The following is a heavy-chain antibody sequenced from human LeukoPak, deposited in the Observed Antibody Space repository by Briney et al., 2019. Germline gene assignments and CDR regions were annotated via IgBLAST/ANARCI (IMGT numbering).Heavy chain of an antibody. D-gene: IGHD5-12*01. CDR1: GFTFSNYA. V-gene: IGHV3-21*01. CDR3: ARAIKVATTYFDY. J-gene: IGHJ4*02. Sequence: GGSLRLSCAASGFTFSNYAMNWVRQAPGKGLEWVSSISSSSSYIYYADSVKGRFTISRDNAKNSLYLQMNSLRAEDTAVYYCARAIKVATTYFDYWGQGTLVTVSS. CDR2: ISSSSSYI.